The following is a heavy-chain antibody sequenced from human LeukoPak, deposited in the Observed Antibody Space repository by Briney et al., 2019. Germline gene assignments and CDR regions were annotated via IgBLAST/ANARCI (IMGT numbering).Heavy chain of an antibody. J-gene: IGHJ4*02. CDR2: INHSGST. CDR3: ARNGPGELRD. Sequence: SETLSLTCAVYGGSLSGYYWSWIRQPPGKGLEWIGEINHSGSTNYNPSLKSRVTISVDTSKNQFSLKLSSVTAADTAVYCCARNGPGELRDWGQGTLVTVSS. D-gene: IGHD3-16*01. V-gene: IGHV4-34*01. CDR1: GGSLSGYY.